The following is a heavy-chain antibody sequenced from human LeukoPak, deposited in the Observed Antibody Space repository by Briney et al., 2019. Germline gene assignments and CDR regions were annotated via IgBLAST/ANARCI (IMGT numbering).Heavy chain of an antibody. D-gene: IGHD1-26*01. CDR3: ARALGATHDFDY. CDR1: GYTFTGYY. Sequence: ASVKVSCKASGYTFTGYYMHWVRQAPGQGLEWVGWINPNSGGTNYAQKLQGRVTMTTDTSTSTAYMELRSLRSDDTAVYYCARALGATHDFDYWGQGTLVTVSS. V-gene: IGHV1-2*02. CDR2: INPNSGGT. J-gene: IGHJ4*02.